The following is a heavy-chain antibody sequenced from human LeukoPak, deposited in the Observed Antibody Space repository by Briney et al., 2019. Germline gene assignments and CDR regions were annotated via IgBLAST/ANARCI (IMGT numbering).Heavy chain of an antibody. J-gene: IGHJ4*02. V-gene: IGHV3-48*04. CDR3: ATDSPETAAFDY. CDR1: GFSFSTYS. CDR2: IVGSSSTI. Sequence: PGGSLRLSCAASGFSFSTYSMNWARQAPGKGLEWVSYIVGSSSTIYYADSVKGRFTISRDNAKNSLYLQMDSLRAEDTAVYYCATDSPETAAFDYWGQGTLVTVSS. D-gene: IGHD1-1*01.